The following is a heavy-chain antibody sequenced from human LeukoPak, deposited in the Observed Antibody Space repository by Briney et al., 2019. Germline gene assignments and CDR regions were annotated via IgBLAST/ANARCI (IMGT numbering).Heavy chain of an antibody. Sequence: GGSLRLSCAASGFTFNSYWMSWVRQAPGKGLEWVANIKQDGSEKYYVDSVKGRFTISRDNAKNSLYLQMNSLRAEDTAVYYCARDPGVNYYDSSGYSFPWGQGTLVTVSS. CDR3: ARDPGVNYYDSSGYSFP. D-gene: IGHD3-22*01. CDR2: IKQDGSEK. V-gene: IGHV3-7*01. J-gene: IGHJ5*02. CDR1: GFTFNSYW.